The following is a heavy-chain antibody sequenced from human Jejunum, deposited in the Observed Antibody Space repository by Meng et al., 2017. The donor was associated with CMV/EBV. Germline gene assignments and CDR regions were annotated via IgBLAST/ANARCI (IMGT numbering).Heavy chain of an antibody. CDR3: ARESGSYYWFDP. CDR2: IYTSGST. V-gene: IGHV4-4*07. J-gene: IGHJ5*02. Sequence: VSMQWSVPGLVKSSDTLSLTCFVSAGFISGYSCSWIRQPAGRGLGCVGRIYTSGSTHYNPSLRSRLTMSVDLSNNQISLKLRSVTAADTAVYYCARESGSYYWFDPWGQGTLVTVSS. D-gene: IGHD1-26*01. CDR1: AGFISGYS.